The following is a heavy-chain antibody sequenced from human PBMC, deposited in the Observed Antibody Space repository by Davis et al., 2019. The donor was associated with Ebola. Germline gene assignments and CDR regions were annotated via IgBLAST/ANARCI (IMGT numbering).Heavy chain of an antibody. V-gene: IGHV3-48*02. CDR2: ISSSSSTI. Sequence: PGGSLRLSCAASGLTFSSYSMNWVRQAPGKGLEWVSYISSSSSTIYYADSVKGRFTISRDNAKNSLYLQMNSLRDEDTAVYYCARDQGDSGYDGDYFDYWGQGTLVTVSS. D-gene: IGHD5-12*01. CDR1: GLTFSSYS. J-gene: IGHJ4*02. CDR3: ARDQGDSGYDGDYFDY.